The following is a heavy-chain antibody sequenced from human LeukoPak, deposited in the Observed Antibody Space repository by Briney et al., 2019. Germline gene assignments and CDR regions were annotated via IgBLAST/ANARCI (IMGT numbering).Heavy chain of an antibody. V-gene: IGHV1-18*01. CDR1: GYTFTSYG. D-gene: IGHD6-13*01. Sequence: ASVKVSCKTSGYTFTSYGISWVRQATGQGLEWMGWISAYNGNTNYAQKLQGRVTMTTDTSTSTAYMELRSLRSDDTAVYYCARAIAAAGADYWGQGTLVTVSS. J-gene: IGHJ4*02. CDR2: ISAYNGNT. CDR3: ARAIAAAGADY.